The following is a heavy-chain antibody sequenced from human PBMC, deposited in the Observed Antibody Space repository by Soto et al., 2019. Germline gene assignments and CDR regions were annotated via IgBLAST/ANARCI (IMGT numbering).Heavy chain of an antibody. J-gene: IGHJ4*02. CDR2: IYYSGST. CDR3: ARSLGTVTQFPYFDY. V-gene: IGHV4-59*08. D-gene: IGHD4-17*01. Sequence: QVQLQESGPGLVKPSETLSLTCTVSGASISSYYWSWIRQPPGKGLEWIGYIYYSGSTNYNPSLKSRVPISLDTSKNQFSLKLSSVTAADTAVYYCARSLGTVTQFPYFDYWGQGTLVTVSS. CDR1: GASISSYY.